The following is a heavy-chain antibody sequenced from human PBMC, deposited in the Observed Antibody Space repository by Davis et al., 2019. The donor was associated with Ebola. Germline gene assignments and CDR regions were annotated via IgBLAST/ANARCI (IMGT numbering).Heavy chain of an antibody. V-gene: IGHV1-2*02. CDR3: ARGLGYCSRISCYYYGMDV. CDR1: GYTFTNYF. J-gene: IGHJ6*02. Sequence: ASVKVSCKTSGYTFTNYFVHWVRQAPGQGLEWMGSINCNSGGTNYVQKFQGRVTMTRDTSIGTAYMELTRLESDDTAVYYCARGLGYCSRISCYYYGMDVWGQGTTVTVSS. D-gene: IGHD2-2*01. CDR2: INCNSGGT.